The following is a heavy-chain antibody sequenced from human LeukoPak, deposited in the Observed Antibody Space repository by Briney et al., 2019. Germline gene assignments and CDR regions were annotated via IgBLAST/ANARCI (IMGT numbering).Heavy chain of an antibody. D-gene: IGHD3-16*01. Sequence: GGSLRLSCAASGFTFTSYGMSWVRQAPGKGLEWVSTMSGSGDNTYYADSVKGRFTISRDNSKNTLYLQMNSLRAEDTAVYYCAKEGLRFVDYWGQGTLVTVSS. CDR1: GFTFTSYG. J-gene: IGHJ4*02. CDR3: AKEGLRFVDY. V-gene: IGHV3-23*01. CDR2: MSGSGDNT.